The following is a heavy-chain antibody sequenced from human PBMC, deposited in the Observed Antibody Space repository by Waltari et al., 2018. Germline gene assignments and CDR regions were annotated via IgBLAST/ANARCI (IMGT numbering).Heavy chain of an antibody. Sequence: QVQLVESGGGVVQPGRSLRLSCAASGFTFSSYGMHWVRPAPGKGLEWVAVIWYDGSNKYYADSVKGRFTISRDNSKNTLYLQMNSLRAEDTAMYYCAKPYDSSGYYHSAPDYWGQGTLVTVSS. CDR1: GFTFSSYG. D-gene: IGHD3-22*01. J-gene: IGHJ4*02. CDR2: IWYDGSNK. V-gene: IGHV3-33*08. CDR3: AKPYDSSGYYHSAPDY.